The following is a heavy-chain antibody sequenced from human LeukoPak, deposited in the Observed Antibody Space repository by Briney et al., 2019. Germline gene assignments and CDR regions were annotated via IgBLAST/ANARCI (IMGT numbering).Heavy chain of an antibody. D-gene: IGHD3-10*01. CDR1: GGSISSYY. CDR3: ARGGYYGSGNDFRFDP. J-gene: IGHJ5*02. V-gene: IGHV4-59*01. CDR2: MYYSGST. Sequence: SETLSLTCTVSGGSISSYYWSWIRQPPGKGLEWIGYMYYSGSTNYNPSTNYKPSLKSRVTISVDTSKNQFSLKLSSVTAADTAVYYCARGGYYGSGNDFRFDPWGQGTQVTVSS.